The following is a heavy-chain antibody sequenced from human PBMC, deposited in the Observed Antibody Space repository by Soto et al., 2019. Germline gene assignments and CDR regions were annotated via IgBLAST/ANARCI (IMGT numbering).Heavy chain of an antibody. V-gene: IGHV3-33*01. Sequence: QVQLVESGGGVVQPGRSLRLSCAASGFTLSSYGMHWVRQAPGKGLEWVAVIWYDGSNKYYADSVKGRFTISRDNSKNTLYLQMNSLRAEDTAVYYCARDHSDYEGTTFYYMDVWGKGTTVTVSS. CDR1: GFTLSSYG. J-gene: IGHJ6*03. CDR2: IWYDGSNK. CDR3: ARDHSDYEGTTFYYMDV. D-gene: IGHD4-4*01.